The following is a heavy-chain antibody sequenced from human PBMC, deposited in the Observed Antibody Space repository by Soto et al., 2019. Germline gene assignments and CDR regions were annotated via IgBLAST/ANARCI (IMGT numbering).Heavy chain of an antibody. CDR3: ARSTDIDF. CDR1: GFTFSSFG. J-gene: IGHJ4*02. D-gene: IGHD2-2*01. Sequence: QVQLVESGGGVVQPGRSLRLSCAASGFTFSSFGLHWVRQTPGRGLEWVAVISYDGSNKYYTDSVKGRFTISRDNSMHTLYLQMNSLRAEDTAVYYCARSTDIDFWGQGTLVTVSS. CDR2: ISYDGSNK. V-gene: IGHV3-30*03.